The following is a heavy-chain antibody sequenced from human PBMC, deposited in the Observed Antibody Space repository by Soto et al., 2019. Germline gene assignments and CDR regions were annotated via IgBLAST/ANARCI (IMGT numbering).Heavy chain of an antibody. Sequence: SETLSLTCTVSGGSVSSGGYYWSWIRQPPGKGLEWIGYIYYSGSTNYNPSLKSRVTISVDTSKNQFSLKLSSVTAADTAVYYCARDRDDSSGYYIDYWGQGTLVTVSS. J-gene: IGHJ4*02. CDR3: ARDRDDSSGYYIDY. D-gene: IGHD3-22*01. CDR2: IYYSGST. V-gene: IGHV4-61*08. CDR1: GGSVSSGGYY.